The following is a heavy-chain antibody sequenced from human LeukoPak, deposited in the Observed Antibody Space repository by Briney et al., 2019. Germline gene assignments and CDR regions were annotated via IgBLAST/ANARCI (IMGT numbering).Heavy chain of an antibody. D-gene: IGHD5-24*01. V-gene: IGHV3-7*04. CDR3: TRVGYIDEGIDY. CDR2: IKQDGSKK. Sequence: GGSLRLSCTASGFTFGDYCMTWVRQAPGKGLEWVANIKQDGSKKSYVDSVKGRFTISRDNAKNSLYLQMNSLRAEDTAIYYCTRVGYIDEGIDYWGQGTLVTVSS. CDR1: GFTFGDYC. J-gene: IGHJ4*02.